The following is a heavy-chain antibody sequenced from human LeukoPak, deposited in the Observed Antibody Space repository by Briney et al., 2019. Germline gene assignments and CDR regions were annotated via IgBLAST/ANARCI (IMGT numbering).Heavy chain of an antibody. V-gene: IGHV4-59*01. D-gene: IGHD2-21*01. CDR3: APDWRFCGDEGCVGT. J-gene: IGHJ4*02. Sequence: SETLSLTCSVSGGSITTNRWSWIRQPPGRGLVWIGYIHHSGGTDYNPSLKSRLTISIDTSKSQFSLKLTSVTAADTAVYYCAPDWRFCGDEGCVGTWGQGTLITVSS. CDR2: IHHSGGT. CDR1: GGSITTNR.